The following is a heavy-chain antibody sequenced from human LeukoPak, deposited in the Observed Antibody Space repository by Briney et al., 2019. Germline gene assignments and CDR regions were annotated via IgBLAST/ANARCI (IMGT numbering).Heavy chain of an antibody. CDR3: AKDPRGSYYGYDAFDI. J-gene: IGHJ3*02. CDR2: INWNGGST. CDR1: GFIFDDYV. D-gene: IGHD1-26*01. Sequence: GGSLRLSCAASGFIFDDYVMTWVRQAPGKGLEWVSSINWNGGSTGYADSVKGRFTISRDNSKNTLYLQMNSLRAEDTAVYYCAKDPRGSYYGYDAFDIWGQGTMVTVSS. V-gene: IGHV3-20*04.